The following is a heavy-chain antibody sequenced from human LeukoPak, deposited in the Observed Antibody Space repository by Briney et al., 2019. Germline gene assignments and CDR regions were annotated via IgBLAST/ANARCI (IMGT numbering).Heavy chain of an antibody. CDR1: GGSFSGYY. J-gene: IGHJ4*02. Sequence: PSETLSLTCAVYGGSFSGYYWSWIRQPPGKGLEWIGEINHSGSTNYNPSLKSRVTISVDTSKNQFSLKLSSVTAADTAVYYCARGASSYDYVWGSYRPFDYWGQGTLVPVSS. CDR2: INHSGST. CDR3: ARGASSYDYVWGSYRPFDY. V-gene: IGHV4-34*01. D-gene: IGHD3-16*02.